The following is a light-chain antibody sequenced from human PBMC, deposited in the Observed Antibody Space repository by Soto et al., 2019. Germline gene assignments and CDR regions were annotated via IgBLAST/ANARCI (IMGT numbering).Light chain of an antibody. CDR2: GAS. J-gene: IGKJ1*01. CDR1: QSVSSNF. Sequence: ESVLTQSPGTLSLSQGERVTLSCRASQSVSSNFLAWYQQKPGQAPRLLIYGASNRATGIPARFSGSGSGTDFTLTISSLEPEDFAVYYCQQRSNWRETFGQGTKVDIK. V-gene: IGKV3D-20*02. CDR3: QQRSNWRET.